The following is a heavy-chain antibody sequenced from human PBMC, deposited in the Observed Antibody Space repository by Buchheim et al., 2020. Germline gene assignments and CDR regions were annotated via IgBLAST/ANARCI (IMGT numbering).Heavy chain of an antibody. J-gene: IGHJ6*02. V-gene: IGHV4-30-4*07. CDR2: IYYSGST. CDR1: GGSISSGGYS. CDR3: ARNIKTYYDFWSGPLYGMDV. Sequence: QVQLQESGPGLVKPSQTLSLTCAVSGGSISSGGYSWSWIRQPPGKGLEWIGYIYYSGSTYYNPSLKSRVTISVDTSKNQFSLKPSSVTAADTAVYYCARNIKTYYDFWSGPLYGMDVWGQGTT. D-gene: IGHD3-3*01.